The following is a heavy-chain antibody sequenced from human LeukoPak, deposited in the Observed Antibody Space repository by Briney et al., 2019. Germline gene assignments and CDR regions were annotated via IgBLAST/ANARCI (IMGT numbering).Heavy chain of an antibody. Sequence: SETLSLTCTVSGDSVFSYTYYWAWIRQPPGKGLEWIGNVHYSGSTYYKPSLKSRVTISVDISKNQFSLNLRSVTAADTAVYYCARDLREDYYGSGSYVDFWGQGTLVTVSS. D-gene: IGHD3-10*01. CDR3: ARDLREDYYGSGSYVDF. CDR1: GDSVFSYTYY. V-gene: IGHV4-39*07. J-gene: IGHJ4*02. CDR2: VHYSGST.